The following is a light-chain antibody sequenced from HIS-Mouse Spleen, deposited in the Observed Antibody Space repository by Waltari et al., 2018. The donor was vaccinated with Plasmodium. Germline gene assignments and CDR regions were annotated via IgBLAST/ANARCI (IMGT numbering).Light chain of an antibody. CDR1: QDISNY. J-gene: IGKJ4*01. Sequence: DIQMTQSPSSLSASVGDRVTITCQASQDISNYLNWHQQKPGKAPKLLIYDASNLETGVPSRFIGSGSGTDFTVTISSLQPEDIATYYCQQYDNLPLTFGGGTKVEIK. V-gene: IGKV1-33*01. CDR2: DAS. CDR3: QQYDNLPLT.